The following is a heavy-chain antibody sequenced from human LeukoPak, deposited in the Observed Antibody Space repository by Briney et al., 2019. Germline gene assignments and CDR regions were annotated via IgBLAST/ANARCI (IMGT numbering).Heavy chain of an antibody. CDR1: GFTFSSYS. D-gene: IGHD5-24*01. Sequence: GGSLRLSCAASGFTFSSYSMNWVRQAPGKGLEWVSSISSSSSYIYYADSVKGRFTISRDNAKNSLYLQMNSLRAEDTAVYYCARQREMTTIFSALGYWGQGTLVTVSS. J-gene: IGHJ4*02. CDR3: ARQREMTTIFSALGY. V-gene: IGHV3-21*04. CDR2: ISSSSSYI.